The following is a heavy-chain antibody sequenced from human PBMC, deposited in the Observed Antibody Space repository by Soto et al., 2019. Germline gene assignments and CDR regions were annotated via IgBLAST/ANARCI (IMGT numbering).Heavy chain of an antibody. J-gene: IGHJ4*02. CDR3: AKAPKGVPAAYFDY. CDR2: ISGSGGST. Sequence: GGSLRRSCAASGFTFSSYAMSWVRQAPGKGLEWVSAISGSGGSTYYADSVKGRFTISRDNSKNTLYLQMNSLRAEDTAVYYCAKAPKGVPAAYFDYWGQGTLVTVSS. CDR1: GFTFSSYA. D-gene: IGHD2-2*01. V-gene: IGHV3-23*01.